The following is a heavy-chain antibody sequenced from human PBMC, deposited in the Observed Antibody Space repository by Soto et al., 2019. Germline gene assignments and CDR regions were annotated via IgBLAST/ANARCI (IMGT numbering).Heavy chain of an antibody. J-gene: IGHJ4*02. D-gene: IGHD6-13*01. CDR1: GFTFSTYW. CDR2: IKEDGSEK. Sequence: EVQLVESGGGLVQPGGSLRLSCAASGFTFSTYWMSWVRQAPGKGLEWVANIKEDGSEKYYVDSVKGRFTISRDNARTSLYLQMNSLRVEDTALYYCAHPSLASAGQTYWGQGTLVTVSS. V-gene: IGHV3-7*01. CDR3: AHPSLASAGQTY.